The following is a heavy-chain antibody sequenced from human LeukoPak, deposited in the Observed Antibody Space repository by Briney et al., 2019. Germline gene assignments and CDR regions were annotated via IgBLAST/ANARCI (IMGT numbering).Heavy chain of an antibody. CDR1: GFTFNNYL. Sequence: PGGSLRLSCAASGFTFNNYLMHWVRQAPGKGLDWVAVIVEDGTNQYYADSVKGRFTISRDNSKNTLYLQMNSLRAEDTAVYYCAKLFRGYCSSTSCYGGLGFDYWGQGTLVTVSS. J-gene: IGHJ4*02. CDR3: AKLFRGYCSSTSCYGGLGFDY. CDR2: IVEDGTNQ. D-gene: IGHD2-2*01. V-gene: IGHV3-30*04.